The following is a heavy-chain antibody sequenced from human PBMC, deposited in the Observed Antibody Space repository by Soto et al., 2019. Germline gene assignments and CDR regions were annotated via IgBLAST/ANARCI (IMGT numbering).Heavy chain of an antibody. D-gene: IGHD6-6*01. CDR3: ARGSSIAGLYYGMDV. CDR1: GGSISSGGYY. V-gene: IGHV4-31*03. Sequence: QVQLQESGPGLVKPSQTLSLTCTVSGGSISSGGYYWTWIRQHPGKGLEWIGYNYYSGITYYNPSLKSRVTISLDTSKNQFSLKLSSVTAADTAVYYCARGSSIAGLYYGMDVWVQGTTVNVSS. CDR2: NYYSGIT. J-gene: IGHJ6*02.